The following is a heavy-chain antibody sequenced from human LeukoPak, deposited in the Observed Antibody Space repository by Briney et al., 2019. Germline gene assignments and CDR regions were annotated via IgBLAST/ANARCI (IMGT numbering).Heavy chain of an antibody. CDR1: GFTFSSYS. J-gene: IGHJ4*02. V-gene: IGHV3-21*04. Sequence: PGGSLRLSCAASGFTFSSYSMNWVRQAPGKGLEWVSSISSSSSYIYYADSVKGRFTISRDNAKNSLYLQTNSLRAEDTAVYYCAKDEYSYGTLPYDYWGQGTLVTVSS. CDR3: AKDEYSYGTLPYDY. CDR2: ISSSSSYI. D-gene: IGHD5-18*01.